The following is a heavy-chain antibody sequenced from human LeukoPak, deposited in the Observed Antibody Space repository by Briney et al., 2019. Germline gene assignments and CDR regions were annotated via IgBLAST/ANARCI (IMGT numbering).Heavy chain of an antibody. CDR1: GFTFSSYT. CDR2: ISSDNSYI. V-gene: IGHV3-21*01. CDR3: ARGLRYFDWLLSTHDAFDI. D-gene: IGHD3-9*01. Sequence: PGGSLRLSCAASGFTFSSYTLNWVRQAPGMGLEWVSSISSDNSYIYYKDSLKGRFTISRDNAKNTLYLQMNSLRAEDTAVYYCARGLRYFDWLLSTHDAFDIWGQGTMVTVSS. J-gene: IGHJ3*02.